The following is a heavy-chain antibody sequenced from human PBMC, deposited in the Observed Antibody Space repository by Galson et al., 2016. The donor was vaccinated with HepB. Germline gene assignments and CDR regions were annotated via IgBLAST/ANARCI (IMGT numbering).Heavy chain of an antibody. CDR2: INLSGST. CDR3: AREKFVVVPAAVWDYYYYMNV. Sequence: TLSLTCDVSGGSISSGGYNWTWIRQHPEKGLEWIGYINLSGSTYYNPSLKSRVTMSVDTSKNRFSLKLSSVTAADTAVYYCAREKFVVVPAAVWDYYYYMNVWGKGTTVTVSS. J-gene: IGHJ6*03. D-gene: IGHD2-2*01. CDR1: GGSISSGGYN. V-gene: IGHV4-31*11.